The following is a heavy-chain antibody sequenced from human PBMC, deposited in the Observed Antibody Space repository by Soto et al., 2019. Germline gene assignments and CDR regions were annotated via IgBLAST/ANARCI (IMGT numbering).Heavy chain of an antibody. D-gene: IGHD1-26*01. J-gene: IGHJ4*02. V-gene: IGHV2-70*01. CDR1: GFSLSTSGMC. CDR3: ARILSGSYSHYFDY. CDR2: IDWDDDK. Sequence: SGPTLVNPTQTLTLTCTFSGFSLSTSGMCVSWIRQPPGKALEWLALIDWDDDKYYSTSLKTRLTISKDTSKNQVVLTMTNMDPVDTATYYCARILSGSYSHYFDYWGQGTLVTVSS.